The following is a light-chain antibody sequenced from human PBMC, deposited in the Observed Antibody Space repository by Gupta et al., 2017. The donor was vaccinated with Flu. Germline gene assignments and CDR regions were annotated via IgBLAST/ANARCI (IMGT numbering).Light chain of an antibody. J-gene: IGKJ2*01. CDR3: RQYDDWPSYT. Sequence: EIILTQSPGTLSLSPGERAILSCRASQGVSSSLGWYQQKPGQAPRLLIYGASTRDTGVPARFSGSGYGKEFTLTISSRQSEDFSVYYCRQYDDWPSYTFGQGTKLEIK. V-gene: IGKV3-15*01. CDR2: GAS. CDR1: QGVSSS.